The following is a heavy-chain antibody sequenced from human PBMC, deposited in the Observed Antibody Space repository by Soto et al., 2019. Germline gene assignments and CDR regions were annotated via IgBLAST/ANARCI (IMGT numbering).Heavy chain of an antibody. CDR1: GGSFSGYY. Sequence: SETLSLTCAVYGGSFSGYYWSWIRQPPGKGLEWIGEINHSGSTNYNPPLKSRVTISVDTSKNQFSLKLSSVTAADTAVYYCARGLSSIAARGRRPYFDYWGQGTLVTVSS. J-gene: IGHJ4*02. CDR2: INHSGST. CDR3: ARGLSSIAARGRRPYFDY. V-gene: IGHV4-34*01. D-gene: IGHD6-6*01.